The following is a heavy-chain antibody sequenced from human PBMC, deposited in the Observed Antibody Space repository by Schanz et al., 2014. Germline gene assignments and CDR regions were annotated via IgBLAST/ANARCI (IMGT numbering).Heavy chain of an antibody. J-gene: IGHJ6*02. Sequence: EVQLLESGGGLVQPGGSLRLSCAASGFSFSIFAMTWVRQAPGKGLEWVSGMSGSGSTADYADSVKGRFTISRDNSRKTLYLQMNSLRAEDTAVYYCATEGPRGTRHPINYYYAMDNWGQGTKVTV. V-gene: IGHV3-23*01. CDR3: ATEGPRGTRHPINYYYAMDN. CDR2: MSGSGSTA. CDR1: GFSFSIFA. D-gene: IGHD6-6*01.